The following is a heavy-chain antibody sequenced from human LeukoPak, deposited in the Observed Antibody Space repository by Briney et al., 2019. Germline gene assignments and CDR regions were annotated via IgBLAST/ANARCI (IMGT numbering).Heavy chain of an antibody. D-gene: IGHD1-26*01. CDR2: IYSGGNT. CDR3: ARSYSGSYRDAFDI. V-gene: IGHV3-53*05. CDR1: GFTVSRNY. J-gene: IGHJ3*02. Sequence: GGSLRLSCAASGFTVSRNYMSWVRQAPGRGLEWVSVIYSGGNTYYADSVKGRFTISRDNSKNTVYLQMDSLRAEDTAVYYCARSYSGSYRDAFDIWGQGTMVTVSS.